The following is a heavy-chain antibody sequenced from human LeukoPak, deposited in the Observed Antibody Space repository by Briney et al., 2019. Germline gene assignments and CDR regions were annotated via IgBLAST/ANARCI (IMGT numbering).Heavy chain of an antibody. CDR1: GFTFSSYG. V-gene: IGHV3-23*01. Sequence: PGGSLRLSCAASGFTFSSYGMSWVRQAPGKGLEWVSAISGSGGSTYYADSVKGRFTVSRDNSKNTLYLQMNSLRAEDTAVYYCAKARYYHDSSGYFDFWGQGTLVTVSS. J-gene: IGHJ4*02. CDR3: AKARYYHDSSGYFDF. D-gene: IGHD3-22*01. CDR2: ISGSGGST.